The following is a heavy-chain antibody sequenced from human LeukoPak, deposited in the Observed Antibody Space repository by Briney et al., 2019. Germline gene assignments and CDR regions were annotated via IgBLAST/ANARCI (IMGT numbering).Heavy chain of an antibody. Sequence: SETLSLTCAVYGGSFSGYYWSWIRQPPGKGLEWIGEINHSGSTNYNPSLKSRVTISVDTSKNQFSLKLSSVTAADTAVYYCARARSVYSGGWTPYYYYGMDVWGQGTTVTVSS. D-gene: IGHD6-19*01. V-gene: IGHV4-34*01. CDR2: INHSGST. J-gene: IGHJ6*02. CDR1: GGSFSGYY. CDR3: ARARSVYSGGWTPYYYYGMDV.